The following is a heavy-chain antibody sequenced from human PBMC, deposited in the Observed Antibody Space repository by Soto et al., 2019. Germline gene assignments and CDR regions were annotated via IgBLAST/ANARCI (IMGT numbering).Heavy chain of an antibody. D-gene: IGHD3-22*01. CDR2: IYYSGST. V-gene: IGHV4-59*01. Sequence: SETLSLTCTVSGGSISSYYWSWIRQPAGKGLEWIGYIYYSGSTNYNPSLKSRVTISVDTSKNQFSLKLSSVTAADTAVYYCARVTAPYYYDSSGYYYLYYFDYWGQGTLVTVSS. J-gene: IGHJ4*02. CDR1: GGSISSYY. CDR3: ARVTAPYYYDSSGYYYLYYFDY.